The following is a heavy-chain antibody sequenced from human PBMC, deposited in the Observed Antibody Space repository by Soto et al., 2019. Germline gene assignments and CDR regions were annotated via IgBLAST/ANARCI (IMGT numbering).Heavy chain of an antibody. CDR3: AKALRSSGWDWFDS. Sequence: PGGALRRSFAVSGVTFILYSMRWVRQAAGKGLEWVSAISGSGGSTYYADSVKGRFTISRDNSKNTLYLQMNSLRAEDTAVYYCAKALRSSGWDWFDSWGQGSLVTVSS. CDR1: GVTFILYS. J-gene: IGHJ5*01. D-gene: IGHD6-19*01. CDR2: ISGSGGST. V-gene: IGHV3-23*01.